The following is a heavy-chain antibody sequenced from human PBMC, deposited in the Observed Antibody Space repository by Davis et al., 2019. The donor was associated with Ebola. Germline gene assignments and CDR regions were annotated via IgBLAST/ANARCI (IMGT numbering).Heavy chain of an antibody. Sequence: AASVKVSCKASGYIFTSNDINWVRQATGQGLEWMGWMNPDSGNTNYAQKLQGRVTMTTDTSTSTAYMELRSLRSDDTAVYYCARSVTMVQGSGWFDPWGQGTLVTVSS. J-gene: IGHJ5*02. CDR3: ARSVTMVQGSGWFDP. CDR2: MNPDSGNT. CDR1: GYIFTSND. V-gene: IGHV1-18*01. D-gene: IGHD3-10*01.